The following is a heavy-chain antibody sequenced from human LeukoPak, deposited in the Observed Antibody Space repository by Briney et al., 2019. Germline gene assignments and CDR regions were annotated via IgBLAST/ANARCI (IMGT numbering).Heavy chain of an antibody. CDR3: ARERAAGYNWFDP. V-gene: IGHV6-1*01. D-gene: IGHD6-13*01. Sequence: SQPLSLTCAISGDSVSSNRAAWNWISQSPSGGLEWLGRTYYSSKWYNDYEVSVKSRITINPDTSKNQFSLQLNSVTPEDTAVYYCARERAAGYNWFDPWGQGTLVTVSS. CDR1: GDSVSSNRAA. CDR2: TYYSSKWYN. J-gene: IGHJ5*02.